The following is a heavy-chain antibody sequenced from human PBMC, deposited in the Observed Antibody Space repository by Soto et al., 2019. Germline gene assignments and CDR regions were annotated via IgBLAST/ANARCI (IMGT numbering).Heavy chain of an antibody. Sequence: KPXATLSLTCTVSGGSMRPFSWNWIRQSSEKGLEWIAYTDYNGGSPKYNPSLESRVTISVDTSKNHLFLKMNSVTAADTAVYYCARDPGTGEFFDYWGQGTLVTVSS. J-gene: IGHJ4*02. D-gene: IGHD3-10*01. CDR3: ARDPGTGEFFDY. V-gene: IGHV4-59*01. CDR1: GGSMRPFS. CDR2: TDYNGGSP.